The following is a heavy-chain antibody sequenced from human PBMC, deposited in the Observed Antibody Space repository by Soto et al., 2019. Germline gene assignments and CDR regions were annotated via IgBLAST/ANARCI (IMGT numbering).Heavy chain of an antibody. J-gene: IGHJ5*02. CDR3: TRLLTPYDTPGPSWFGP. V-gene: IGHV1-46*01. CDR1: GYTFTTYY. Sequence: ASVKVSCKASGYTFTTYYMHWVRQAPGQGLEWMGIISPDGGRTSYAQKFQGRVTMTRDTSKKFFSLKLTSVSASDTALYYCTRLLTPYDTPGPSWFGPWGQGTLVTVS. CDR2: ISPDGGRT. D-gene: IGHD3-9*01.